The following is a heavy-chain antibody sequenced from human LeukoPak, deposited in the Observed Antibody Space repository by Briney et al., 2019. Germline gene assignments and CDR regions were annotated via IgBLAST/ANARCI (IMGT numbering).Heavy chain of an antibody. Sequence: GGSLILSCAASGFIFSNYAMSWVRQVPGRGLEWGSTISSRGDSTYVADSVKGRFTISRDNSKNSLYLQMNTVRAEDTAVYYCVKGPRPDITVAHTVENWGQGTLVTVSS. CDR3: VKGPRPDITVAHTVEN. V-gene: IGHV3-23*01. J-gene: IGHJ4*02. CDR1: GFIFSNYA. D-gene: IGHD6-19*01. CDR2: ISSRGDST.